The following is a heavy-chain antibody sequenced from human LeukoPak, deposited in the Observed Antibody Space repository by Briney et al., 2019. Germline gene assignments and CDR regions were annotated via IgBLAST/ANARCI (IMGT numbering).Heavy chain of an antibody. Sequence: SETLSLTCTVSGYSISSGYYWAWIRQPPGKGLEWIGEINHSGSTNYNPSLKSRVTISVDTSKNQFSLKLSSVTAADTAVYYCAREASLRYFDWSYYYYYYMDVWGKGTTVTISS. J-gene: IGHJ6*03. CDR1: GYSISSGYY. D-gene: IGHD3-9*01. CDR2: INHSGST. CDR3: AREASLRYFDWSYYYYYYMDV. V-gene: IGHV4-38-2*02.